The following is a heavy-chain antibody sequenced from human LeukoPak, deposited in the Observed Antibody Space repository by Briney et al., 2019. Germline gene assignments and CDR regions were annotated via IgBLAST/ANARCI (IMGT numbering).Heavy chain of an antibody. CDR1: GGFISSGFYY. CDR2: IYASGNT. D-gene: IGHD3-22*01. Sequence: SETLSLTCSVSGGFISSGFYYWSWIRQPAGKGLEWIGRIYASGNTNYNTSLKSRVTISVDTSNKQFSLKLSSVTAADTAVYYCARDSAIYDSSGYYYSDAFDIWGQGIMVTVSS. CDR3: ARDSAIYDSSGYYYSDAFDI. V-gene: IGHV4-61*02. J-gene: IGHJ3*02.